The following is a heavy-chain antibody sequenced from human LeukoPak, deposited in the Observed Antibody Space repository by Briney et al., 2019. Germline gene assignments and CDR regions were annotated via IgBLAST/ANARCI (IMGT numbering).Heavy chain of an antibody. CDR2: IYYSGST. CDR3: ARGGRILLYYMDV. J-gene: IGHJ6*03. V-gene: IGHV4-59*01. CDR1: GGSISSYY. D-gene: IGHD2-15*01. Sequence: SETLSLTCTVSGGSISSYYWSWIRQPPGKGLEWVGYIYYSGSTNYNPSLKSRVTISVDTSKNQFSLKLSSVTGADTAVYYCARGGRILLYYMDVWGKGTTVTVSS.